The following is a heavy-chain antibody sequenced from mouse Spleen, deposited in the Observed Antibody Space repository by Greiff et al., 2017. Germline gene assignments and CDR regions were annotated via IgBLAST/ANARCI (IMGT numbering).Heavy chain of an antibody. D-gene: IGHD2-5*01. J-gene: IGHJ2*01. CDR3: ARRHSNYCFDY. CDR1: GFTFSSYA. Sequence: EVHLVESGGGLVKPGGSLKLSCAASGFTFSSYAMSWVRQTPEKRLEWVAAINSNGGSTYYPDTVKDRFTISRDNAKNTLYLQMSSLRSEDTALYYCARRHSNYCFDYWGQGTTLTVSS. CDR2: INSNGGST. V-gene: IGHV5-6-2*01.